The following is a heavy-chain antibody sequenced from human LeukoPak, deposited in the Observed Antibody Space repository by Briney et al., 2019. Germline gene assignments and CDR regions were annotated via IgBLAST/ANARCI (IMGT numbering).Heavy chain of an antibody. D-gene: IGHD6-13*01. CDR3: ATTPLEQQLVRGIDP. CDR1: RFTFTTYS. Sequence: GGSLRLSCSASRFTFTTYSMNWVRQAPGKGLEWVANIKQDGSEKYYVDSVKGRFTVSRDNAKNSLYLQMNSLRAEDTAVYYCATTPLEQQLVRGIDPWGQGTLVTVSS. CDR2: IKQDGSEK. J-gene: IGHJ5*02. V-gene: IGHV3-7*05.